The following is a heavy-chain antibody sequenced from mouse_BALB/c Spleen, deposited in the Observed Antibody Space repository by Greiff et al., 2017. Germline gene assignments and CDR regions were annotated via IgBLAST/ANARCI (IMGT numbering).Heavy chain of an antibody. CDR1: GYTFTSYW. CDR3: TRGNYYYFDY. V-gene: IGHV1-69*02. Sequence: QVQLQQPGAELVRPGASVKLSCKASGYTFTSYWINWVKQRPGQGLEWIGNIYPSDSYTNYNQKFKDKATLTVDKSSSTAYMQLSSPTSEDSAVYYCTRGNYYYFDYWGQGTTLTVSS. D-gene: IGHD2-1*01. J-gene: IGHJ2*01. CDR2: IYPSDSYT.